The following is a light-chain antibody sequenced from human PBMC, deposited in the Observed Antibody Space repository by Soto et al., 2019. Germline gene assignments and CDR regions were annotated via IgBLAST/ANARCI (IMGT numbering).Light chain of an antibody. CDR2: DST. V-gene: IGLV1-51*01. Sequence: QSVLTQPPSVSAAPGQKVTISRSGSGSNVGTYSVSWYQHLPGTAPKLLIYDSTTRPSGIPDRFSGSKSGTSATLGITGLQTGDEAEYYCGVWDRSLTTYVFGPGTKLTVL. J-gene: IGLJ1*01. CDR1: GSNVGTYS. CDR3: GVWDRSLTTYV.